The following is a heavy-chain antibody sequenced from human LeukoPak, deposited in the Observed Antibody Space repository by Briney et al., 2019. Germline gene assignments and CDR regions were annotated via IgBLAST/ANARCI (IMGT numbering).Heavy chain of an antibody. D-gene: IGHD3-10*01. CDR3: ASYSGSGSHFDY. J-gene: IGHJ4*02. V-gene: IGHV4-30-4*01. Sequence: PSETLSLTCTVSGDSISSGDFFWSWIRQPPGKGLEWIGSIYYSGTTYYNPSLKSRVTLSVDTSKNQFSLKLSSVTAADTAVYYCASYSGSGSHFDYWGQGALVTASS. CDR1: GDSISSGDFF. CDR2: IYYSGTT.